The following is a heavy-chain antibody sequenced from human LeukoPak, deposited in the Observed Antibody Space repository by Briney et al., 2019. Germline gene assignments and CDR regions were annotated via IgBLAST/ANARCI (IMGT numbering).Heavy chain of an antibody. CDR3: AHCQVCSHGSFHDGNDI. CDR1: GAALSTRGVG. Sequence: SSPTLVKPMHTLTLTGAPSGAALSTRGVGVGWIRQPPGKALEWLALLYWDDDTRYSSSLNRSLTIAKDTSKNQVVLKLTNMHSVDTATYYCAHCQVCSHGSFHDGNDIWGLGMMVNVSS. CDR2: LYWDDDT. V-gene: IGHV2-5*02. J-gene: IGHJ3*02. D-gene: IGHD5-18*01.